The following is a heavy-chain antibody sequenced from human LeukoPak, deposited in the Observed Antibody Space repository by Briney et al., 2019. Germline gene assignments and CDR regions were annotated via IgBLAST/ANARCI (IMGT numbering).Heavy chain of an antibody. V-gene: IGHV3-53*01. D-gene: IGHD4-11*01. CDR2: IYSGGST. CDR3: ARDSPQYYFDY. J-gene: IGHJ4*02. Sequence: GGSLRLXCAASGFTVSSNYMSWVRQAPGKGLEWVSVIYSGGSTYYADSVKGRFTISRDNSKNTLYLQMNSLRAEDTAVYYCARDSPQYYFDYGGQGTLVTVSS. CDR1: GFTVSSNY.